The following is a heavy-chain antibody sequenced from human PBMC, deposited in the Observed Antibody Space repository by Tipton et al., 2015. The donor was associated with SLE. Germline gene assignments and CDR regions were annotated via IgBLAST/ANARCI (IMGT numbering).Heavy chain of an antibody. V-gene: IGHV4-59*01. D-gene: IGHD5-24*01. CDR2: IYYTGYT. J-gene: IGHJ6*03. CDR3: ARGEMTTEGSIFYYYVDV. CDR1: GGSLSGYY. Sequence: TLSLTCTVSGGSLSGYYWSWIRQPPGKGLEWIGEIYYTGYTTYNPSLKSRVTVSMDTSKNQFSLKLSPVTAADTAVYYCARGEMTTEGSIFYYYVDVWGKGTTVTVSS.